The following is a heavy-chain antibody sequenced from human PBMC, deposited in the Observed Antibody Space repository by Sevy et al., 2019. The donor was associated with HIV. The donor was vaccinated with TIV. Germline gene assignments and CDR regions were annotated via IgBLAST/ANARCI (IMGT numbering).Heavy chain of an antibody. D-gene: IGHD3-10*01. CDR3: ARGSRKSSSITMVRGVMYWFDP. CDR1: GFTFSSYS. V-gene: IGHV3-48*02. Sequence: GGSLILSCAASGFTFSSYSMNWVRQAPGKGLEWVSYISSSSSTIYYADSVKGRFTISRDNAKNSLYLQMNSLRDEDTAVYYCARGSRKSSSITMVRGVMYWFDPWGQGTLVTVSS. J-gene: IGHJ5*02. CDR2: ISSSSSTI.